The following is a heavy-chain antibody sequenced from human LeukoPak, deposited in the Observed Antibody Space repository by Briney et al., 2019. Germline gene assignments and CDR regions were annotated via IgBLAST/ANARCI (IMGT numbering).Heavy chain of an antibody. CDR3: ARGSGHY. CDR2: IKQDGSEK. D-gene: IGHD3-10*01. CDR1: GFTLSKHW. Sequence: QTGGSLRLSCAASGFTLSKHWMTWVRQAPGKGLECVAIIKQDGSEKYYVNSVKGRFTISRDNAKNSLYLQMNSLRVEDTAVYYCARGSGHYWGQGTLVTVSS. V-gene: IGHV3-7*03. J-gene: IGHJ4*02.